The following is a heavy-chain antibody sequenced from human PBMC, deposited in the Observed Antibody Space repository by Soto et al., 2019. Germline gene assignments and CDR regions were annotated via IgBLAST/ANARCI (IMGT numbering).Heavy chain of an antibody. V-gene: IGHV4-59*01. CDR1: GGSISSYY. J-gene: IGHJ6*02. Sequence: SETLSLTCTVSGGSISSYYWSWIRQPPGKGLEWIGNIYYSGSTNYNPSLKSRVTISVDMSKNQYSLKLSSVSAADTAVYYCARDDYHDYDTYQYHGMDVWGQGTKVTVSS. CDR3: ARDDYHDYDTYQYHGMDV. CDR2: IYYSGST. D-gene: IGHD4-17*01.